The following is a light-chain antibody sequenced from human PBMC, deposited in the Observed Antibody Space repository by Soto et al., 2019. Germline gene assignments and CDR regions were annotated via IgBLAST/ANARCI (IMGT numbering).Light chain of an antibody. Sequence: QSALTQPASVSGSPGQSITISCTGTSRDIGGYKFVSWYQQYPGKAPKLMIYEVNNRPSGFSIRFSGSKSGNTASLTISGLQAEDEADYYCSAYTSRSTVIFGGGTKLTVL. V-gene: IGLV2-14*01. CDR2: EVN. J-gene: IGLJ2*01. CDR3: SAYTSRSTVI. CDR1: SRDIGGYKF.